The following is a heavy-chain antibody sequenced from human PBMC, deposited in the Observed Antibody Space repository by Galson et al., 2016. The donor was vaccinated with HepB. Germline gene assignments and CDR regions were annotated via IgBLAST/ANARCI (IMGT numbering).Heavy chain of an antibody. CDR1: GGSVSSDNYY. D-gene: IGHD1-26*01. Sequence: CTVSGGSVSSDNYYWTWIRQPPGKGLEWIGFSQHSGNTNCNPSLKSRVTISVDTSKNQFSLKITSVTAADTAVYYCARDQNGSYMAYWGLGTLVTVSS. V-gene: IGHV4-61*01. CDR3: ARDQNGSYMAY. J-gene: IGHJ4*02. CDR2: SQHSGNT.